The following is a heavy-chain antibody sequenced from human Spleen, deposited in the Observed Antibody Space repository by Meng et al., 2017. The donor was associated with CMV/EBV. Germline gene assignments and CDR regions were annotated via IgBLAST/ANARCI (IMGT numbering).Heavy chain of an antibody. CDR2: IYYTGST. CDR3: ARIISASGTNWFDP. CDR1: GGSTSSNSDY. D-gene: IGHD6-13*01. Sequence: SETLSLTCNVSGGSTSSNSDYWGWIRQPPGKGLEWIGSIYYTGSTYYNPSLKSRVTISVDTSKNQFSLKLSSVTAADTAVYYCARIISASGTNWFDPWGQGTLVTVSS. V-gene: IGHV4-39*01. J-gene: IGHJ5*02.